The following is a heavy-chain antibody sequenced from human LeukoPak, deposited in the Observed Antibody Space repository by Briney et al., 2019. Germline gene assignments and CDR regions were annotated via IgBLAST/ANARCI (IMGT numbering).Heavy chain of an antibody. CDR3: ASPVGLSYDISTGIPADSFDY. CDR1: GFSINIGYY. V-gene: IGHV4-38-2*02. J-gene: IGHJ4*02. Sequence: SETLSLTCNVSGFSINIGYYWGWIRQPPGKGLEWIGSIFHSGKTYYNSSLKSRVTISIDTSKNQFSLKLSSVTAADTAVYCCASPVGLSYDISTGIPADSFDYWGQGALVTVSS. CDR2: IFHSGKT. D-gene: IGHD3-9*01.